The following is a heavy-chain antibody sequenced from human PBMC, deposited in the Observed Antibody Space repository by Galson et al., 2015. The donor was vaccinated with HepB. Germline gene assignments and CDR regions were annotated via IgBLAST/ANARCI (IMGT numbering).Heavy chain of an antibody. J-gene: IGHJ6*03. CDR3: ARVAFMNYYMDV. D-gene: IGHD3-16*01. V-gene: IGHV3-11*01. CDR1: GFTFSDYY. Sequence: SLRLSCAASGFTFSDYYMSWIRQAPGKGLEWVSYISSSGGTIYYADSVKGRFTISRDNAKNSLYLQMNSLRAEDTAVYYCARVAFMNYYMDVWGKGTTVTVSS. CDR2: ISSSGGTI.